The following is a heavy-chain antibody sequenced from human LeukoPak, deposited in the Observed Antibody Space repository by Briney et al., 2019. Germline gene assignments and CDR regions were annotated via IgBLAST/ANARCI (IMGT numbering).Heavy chain of an antibody. D-gene: IGHD6-13*01. J-gene: IGHJ3*02. V-gene: IGHV3-21*01. CDR1: GFTFSSYS. Sequence: GGSLRLSCAASGFTFSSYSMSWVRQAPGKGLEWVSSISSSSSDIYYADSVKGRFTISRDNAKNSLYLQMKGLRAEDTAMYYCARAQYSSSWYDALDIWGEGTMVTVSS. CDR2: ISSSSSDI. CDR3: ARAQYSSSWYDALDI.